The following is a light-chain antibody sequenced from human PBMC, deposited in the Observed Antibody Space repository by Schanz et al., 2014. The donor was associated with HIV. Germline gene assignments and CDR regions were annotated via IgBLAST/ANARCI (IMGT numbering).Light chain of an antibody. CDR2: EAS. Sequence: DIQMTQSPSTLSASVGDRVSITCRASQSIGIWLAWYQQKPGSAPKLLIFEASSLEPGVPSRFSGSGSGTEFSLTISSLQPDDFATYYCQQYNDDSCTFGQGTKLEFK. J-gene: IGKJ2*02. V-gene: IGKV1-5*03. CDR1: QSIGIW. CDR3: QQYNDDSCT.